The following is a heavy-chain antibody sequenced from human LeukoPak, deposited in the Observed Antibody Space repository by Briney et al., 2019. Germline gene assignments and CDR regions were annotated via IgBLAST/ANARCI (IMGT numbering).Heavy chain of an antibody. CDR2: ISGSGGST. J-gene: IGHJ6*02. Sequence: GGSLRLSCAASGFTFSSYAMSWVRQAPGKGLEWVSAISGSGGSTYYADSVKGRFTISRDNSKNTLYLQMNSLRAEDTAVYYCAREQVVVVPAAIYYGMDVWGQGTTVTVSS. D-gene: IGHD2-2*01. V-gene: IGHV3-23*01. CDR3: AREQVVVVPAAIYYGMDV. CDR1: GFTFSSYA.